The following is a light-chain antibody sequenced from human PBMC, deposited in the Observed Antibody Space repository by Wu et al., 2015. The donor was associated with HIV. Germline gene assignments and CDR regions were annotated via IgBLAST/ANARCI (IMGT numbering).Light chain of an antibody. J-gene: IGKJ1*01. Sequence: EIVLTQPPGTLSLSPGERVTLSCRASQIINNNYLAWYRQKPGQAPRLLIYAAYNRATGIPDRFSGSGSGTDFTLTISRLEPEDFAVYHCQQYGSSPRTFGQGTKVEIK. CDR3: QQYGSSPRT. CDR1: QIINNNY. CDR2: AAY. V-gene: IGKV3-20*01.